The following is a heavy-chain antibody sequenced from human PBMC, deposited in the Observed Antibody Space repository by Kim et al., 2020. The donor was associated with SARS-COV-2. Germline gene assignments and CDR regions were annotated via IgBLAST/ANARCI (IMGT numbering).Heavy chain of an antibody. Sequence: ADHVKGQFTLSRDNSKTSLYRQMNSLGAEDTAVYYCAKRGVGATIGAFDIWGQGAMVTVSS. D-gene: IGHD1-26*01. J-gene: IGHJ3*02. CDR3: AKRGVGATIGAFDI. V-gene: IGHV3-23*01.